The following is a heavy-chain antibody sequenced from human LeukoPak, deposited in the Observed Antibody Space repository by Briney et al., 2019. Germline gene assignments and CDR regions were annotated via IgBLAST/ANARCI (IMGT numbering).Heavy chain of an antibody. D-gene: IGHD3-16*02. CDR2: IKQDGSEK. J-gene: IGHJ6*03. V-gene: IGHV3-7*01. CDR3: ARDITFGGVIVTYYYYYMDV. CDR1: GFTFTTYW. Sequence: PGGSLRLSCVASGFTFTTYWMSWVRQAPGKGLEWVANIKQDGSEKYYVDSVKGRFTISRDNAKNSLYLQMNSLRAEDTAVYYCARDITFGGVIVTYYYYYMDVWGKGTTVTVSS.